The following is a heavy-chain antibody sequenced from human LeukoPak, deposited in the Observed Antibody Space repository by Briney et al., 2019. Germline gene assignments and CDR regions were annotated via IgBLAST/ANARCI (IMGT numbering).Heavy chain of an antibody. V-gene: IGHV1-18*01. Sequence: ASVKVSCKASGYTFTSYGISRVRQAPGQGLEWMGWISAYNGNTNYAQKLQGRVTMTTDTSTSTAYMELRSLRSDDTAVYYCARGTLYYYDSSGYYYGWFDPWGQGTLVTVSS. CDR1: GYTFTSYG. D-gene: IGHD3-22*01. J-gene: IGHJ5*02. CDR3: ARGTLYYYDSSGYYYGWFDP. CDR2: ISAYNGNT.